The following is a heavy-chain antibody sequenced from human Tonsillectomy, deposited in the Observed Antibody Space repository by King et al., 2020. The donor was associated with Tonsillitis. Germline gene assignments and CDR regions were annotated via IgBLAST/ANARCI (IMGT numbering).Heavy chain of an antibody. V-gene: IGHV3-30-3*01. Sequence: VQLVESGGGVVQPGRSLRLSCAASGFTISSYPMHWVRQAPGKGLEWVAAISFDGSNQYYAASVKGRFTISRDESKNTLYLQMNSLRAEDTAVYYCARARVYYYDSSDYWGQGTLVTVSS. CDR3: ARARVYYYDSSDY. CDR1: GFTISSYP. CDR2: ISFDGSNQ. D-gene: IGHD3-22*01. J-gene: IGHJ4*02.